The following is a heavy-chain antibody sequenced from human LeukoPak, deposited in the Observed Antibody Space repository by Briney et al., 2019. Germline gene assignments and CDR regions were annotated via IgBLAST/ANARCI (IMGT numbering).Heavy chain of an antibody. CDR3: ARDGDSPMVDFDY. CDR2: INTKSGDT. J-gene: IGHJ4*02. V-gene: IGHV1-2*02. CDR1: GYTFSDEY. Sequence: ASVKVSCKASGYTFSDEYMYWVRQAPGQGLDWMGWINTKSGDTRYAQKFQGRVTMTRDTSIGTIFMELSGLRSDDTGVYYCARDGDSPMVDFDYWGQGTLVTVSS. D-gene: IGHD5-18*01.